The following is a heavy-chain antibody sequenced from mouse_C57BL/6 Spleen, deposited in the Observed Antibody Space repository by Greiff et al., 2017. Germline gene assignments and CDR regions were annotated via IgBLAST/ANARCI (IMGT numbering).Heavy chain of an antibody. J-gene: IGHJ4*01. CDR1: GYTFTSYW. V-gene: IGHV1-64*01. D-gene: IGHD2-5*01. CDR3: AYYSNYVRGYYAMDY. CDR2: IHPNSGST. Sequence: QVQLQQPGAELVKPGASVKLSCKASGYTFTSYWMHWVKQRPGQGLEWIGMIHPNSGSTNYNEKFKSKATLTVDKSSSTAYMQLSSLTSEDSAVYYCAYYSNYVRGYYAMDYWGQGTSVTVSS.